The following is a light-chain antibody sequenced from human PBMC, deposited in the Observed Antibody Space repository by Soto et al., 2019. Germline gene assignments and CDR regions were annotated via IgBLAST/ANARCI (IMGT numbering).Light chain of an antibody. V-gene: IGLV2-14*01. CDR2: DVS. Sequence: QSVLTQPASVSGSPGQSITISCTGTSSDVGGYNYVSWYQQHPGKAPKLMIYDVSNRPSGVSNRFSGSKSGNTASLTISGLQAEDEADYYCSSYTRSSTLFGGGTKVTXL. CDR1: SSDVGGYNY. CDR3: SSYTRSSTL. J-gene: IGLJ2*01.